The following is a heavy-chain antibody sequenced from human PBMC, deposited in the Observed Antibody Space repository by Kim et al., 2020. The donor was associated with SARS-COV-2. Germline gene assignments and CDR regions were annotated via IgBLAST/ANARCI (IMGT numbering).Heavy chain of an antibody. V-gene: IGHV5-51*01. J-gene: IGHJ4*02. D-gene: IGHD4-17*01. Sequence: GESLKISCKGSGYNFITYWIGWVRQMPGKGLEWMGIIYPGDSDTRYSPSFQGQVTISADKSIGTAYLQWSSLKASDTAIYYCARLYGANIYGAGFDYWGQGTLVTVSS. CDR1: GYNFITYW. CDR2: IYPGDSDT. CDR3: ARLYGANIYGAGFDY.